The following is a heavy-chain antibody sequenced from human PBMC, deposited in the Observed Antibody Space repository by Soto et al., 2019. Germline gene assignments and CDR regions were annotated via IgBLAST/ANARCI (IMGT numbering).Heavy chain of an antibody. CDR1: GGSISSAY. J-gene: IGHJ4*02. Sequence: PSETLSLTCTVSGGSISSAYWSWIRQPPGKGLEWIGYMYKTGSTVYNPSLKSRVTISVDRSKNQFSLKLSSVTAADTAVYYCARGMTTVTTFDYWGQGTLVTVSS. D-gene: IGHD4-17*01. V-gene: IGHV4-59*12. CDR3: ARGMTTVTTFDY. CDR2: MYKTGST.